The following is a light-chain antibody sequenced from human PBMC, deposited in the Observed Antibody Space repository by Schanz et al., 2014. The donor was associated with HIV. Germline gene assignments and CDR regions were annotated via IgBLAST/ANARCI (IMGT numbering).Light chain of an antibody. J-gene: IGLJ3*02. Sequence: QLVLTQPPSASGTPGQRVTISCSGSNSNIGSNTVNWYQQLPGTAPKLRIYSNNQRPSGVPDRFSGSKSGTSASLAISGLQSEDEADYYCSAWDDSLDGWVFGGGTKLTVL. CDR3: SAWDDSLDGWV. CDR1: NSNIGSNT. CDR2: SNN. V-gene: IGLV1-44*01.